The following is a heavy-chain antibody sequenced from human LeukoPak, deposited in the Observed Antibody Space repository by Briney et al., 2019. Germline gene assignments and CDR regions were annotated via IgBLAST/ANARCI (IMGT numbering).Heavy chain of an antibody. CDR2: FSYSGST. CDR1: GASISSHY. Sequence: PSETLSLTCTVSGASISSHYWSWIRQPPGKGLEWIGDFSYSGSTNYNPSLKSRVIISADTSKNQFSLKLSSVTAADTAVYYCARAGGVHDTPMDLDYWGQGILVTVSS. D-gene: IGHD5-18*01. V-gene: IGHV4-59*11. J-gene: IGHJ4*02. CDR3: ARAGGVHDTPMDLDY.